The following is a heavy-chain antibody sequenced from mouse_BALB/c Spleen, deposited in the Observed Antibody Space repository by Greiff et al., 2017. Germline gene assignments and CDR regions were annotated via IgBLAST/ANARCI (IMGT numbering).Heavy chain of an antibody. Sequence: QVQLQQSGAELVKPGASVKMSCKASGYTFTSYNMHWVKQTPGQGLEWIGAIYPGNGDTSYNQKFKGKATLTADKSSSTAYMQLSSLTSEDSAVYYCARYGNYRWFGYWGQGTTLTVSS. V-gene: IGHV1-12*01. CDR2: IYPGNGDT. CDR1: GYTFTSYN. J-gene: IGHJ2*01. CDR3: ARYGNYRWFGY. D-gene: IGHD2-1*01.